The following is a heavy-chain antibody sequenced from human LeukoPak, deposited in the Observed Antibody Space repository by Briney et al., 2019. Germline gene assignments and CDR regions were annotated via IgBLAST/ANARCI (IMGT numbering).Heavy chain of an antibody. V-gene: IGHV1-46*01. CDR3: ARDLGYYDSSGYYSFGY. Sequence: ASVKVSCKASGYTFTGYYMHWVRQAPGQGLEWMGIINPSGGSTSYAQKFQGRVTMTRDTSTSTVYMELSSLRSEDTAVYYCARDLGYYDSSGYYSFGYWGQGTLVTVSS. CDR2: INPSGGST. J-gene: IGHJ4*02. CDR1: GYTFTGYY. D-gene: IGHD3-22*01.